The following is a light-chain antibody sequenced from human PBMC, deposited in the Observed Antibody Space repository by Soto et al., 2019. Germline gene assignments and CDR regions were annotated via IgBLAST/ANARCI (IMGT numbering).Light chain of an antibody. CDR2: AVS. V-gene: IGKV1-39*01. J-gene: IGKJ1*01. CDR1: ESIGTH. Sequence: DIQMTQSPSSLSASIGDRVTLTCRASESIGTHLNWYQQRPGKAPKLLIYAVSSLQSGVSSRFSGSGSGTDFTLSLNSLQLEDFATYYCHHTYSAPPLFGQGTKVEIK. CDR3: HHTYSAPPL.